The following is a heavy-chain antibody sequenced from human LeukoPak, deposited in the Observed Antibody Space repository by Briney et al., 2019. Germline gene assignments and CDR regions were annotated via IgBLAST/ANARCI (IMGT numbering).Heavy chain of an antibody. J-gene: IGHJ4*01. CDR3: AKDKARAADYYFDY. CDR1: GFTFSSYA. V-gene: IGHV3-30-3*01. Sequence: GGSLRLSCAASGFTFSSYAMHWVRQAPGKGLEWVAVISYDGSNKYYADSVKGRFTISRDNSKNTLYLQMNSLRAEDTAVYYCAKDKARAADYYFDYWGHGTLVTVSS. CDR2: ISYDGSNK. D-gene: IGHD6-13*01.